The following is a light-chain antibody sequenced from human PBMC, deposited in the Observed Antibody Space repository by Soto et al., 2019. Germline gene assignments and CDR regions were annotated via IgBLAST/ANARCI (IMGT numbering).Light chain of an antibody. V-gene: IGKV3-11*01. CDR1: QRISND. J-gene: IGKJ5*01. CDR2: DAS. Sequence: IVLTHIPATLSVSPVERVILSLMASQRISNDLAWYQQKAGQAPRLLIYDASTRATGIPARFSGSGSGTDFTLTISSLEPEDSAVYYCQQRHMWPITFGQGTRLEI. CDR3: QQRHMWPIT.